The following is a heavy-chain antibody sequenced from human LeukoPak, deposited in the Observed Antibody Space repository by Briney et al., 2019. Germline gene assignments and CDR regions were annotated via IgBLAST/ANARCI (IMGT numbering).Heavy chain of an antibody. CDR3: VTLGWFGEAYGMDV. J-gene: IGHJ6*02. V-gene: IGHV1-24*01. D-gene: IGHD3-10*01. CDR1: GYTLTGLS. CDR2: FDPEDGET. Sequence: ASVKVSCKVSGYTLTGLSIHWVRQATGKGLEWMGGFDPEDGETIYAQKFQGSVTMTEDTSTDTAYMELSRLRSEDTAVYYCVTLGWFGEAYGMDVWGQGTTVTVSS.